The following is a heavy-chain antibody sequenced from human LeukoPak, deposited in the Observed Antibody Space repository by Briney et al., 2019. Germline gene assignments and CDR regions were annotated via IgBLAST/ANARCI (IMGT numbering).Heavy chain of an antibody. Sequence: QPGGSLRLSCAASGFTFSSYAMSWVRQAPGKGLEWVSAISGSGGSTYYADSVKGRFTISRDNFKNTLYLQMNSLRAEDTAVYYCAKSILYSSSWYYFDYWGQGTLVTVSS. D-gene: IGHD6-13*01. J-gene: IGHJ4*02. CDR1: GFTFSSYA. CDR2: ISGSGGST. CDR3: AKSILYSSSWYYFDY. V-gene: IGHV3-23*01.